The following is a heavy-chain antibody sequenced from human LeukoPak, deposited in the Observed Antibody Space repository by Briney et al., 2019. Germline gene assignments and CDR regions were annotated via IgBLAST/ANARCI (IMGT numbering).Heavy chain of an antibody. Sequence: GGSLRLSCAASGFTFSSYSMNWVRQAPGKGLEWVSSISSSSSYIYYADSVKGRFTISRDNAKNSLYLQMNSLRAEDTAVYYCLIAAAGPPPPSAGMNVWAQGPRVPVPS. CDR1: GFTFSSYS. J-gene: IGHJ6*02. V-gene: IGHV3-21*01. CDR2: ISSSSSYI. CDR3: LIAAAGPPPPSAGMNV. D-gene: IGHD6-13*01.